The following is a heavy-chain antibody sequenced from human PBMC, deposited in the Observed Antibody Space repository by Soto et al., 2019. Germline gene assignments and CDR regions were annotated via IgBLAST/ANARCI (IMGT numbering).Heavy chain of an antibody. CDR2: ISGSGGST. CDR1: GFTFSSYA. Sequence: GGSLRLSCAASGFTFSSYAMSWVRQAPGKGLEWVSAISGSGGSTYYADSVKGRFTISRDNSKNTLYLQMNSLRAEDTAVYYCAKGWDDILTGYYRDYYSGMDVWGQGTTVTVSS. V-gene: IGHV3-23*01. D-gene: IGHD3-9*01. CDR3: AKGWDDILTGYYRDYYSGMDV. J-gene: IGHJ6*02.